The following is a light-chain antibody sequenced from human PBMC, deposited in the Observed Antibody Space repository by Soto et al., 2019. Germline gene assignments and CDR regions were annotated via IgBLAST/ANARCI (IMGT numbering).Light chain of an antibody. Sequence: EIVMTQSPATLSMSPGERATLSCRASQSVGTNVAWFQQKPGQPPRLLMYGASTWASGIPVRFSGSGSGTDFTLTISSLQSEDFAVYYCQQYNNWPPLTFGGGTKVDIK. CDR2: GAS. CDR1: QSVGTN. CDR3: QQYNNWPPLT. J-gene: IGKJ4*01. V-gene: IGKV3-15*01.